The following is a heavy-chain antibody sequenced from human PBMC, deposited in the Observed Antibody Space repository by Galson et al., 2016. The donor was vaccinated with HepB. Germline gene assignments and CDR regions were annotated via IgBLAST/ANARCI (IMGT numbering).Heavy chain of an antibody. D-gene: IGHD3-16*01. J-gene: IGHJ3*02. CDR2: ISSSSATI. Sequence: SLRLSCAASGFSLSTYTMNWVRQAPGKGLEWVASISSSSATIYYVDSVKGRFAVSRDNAKNSVYLQMNSLRVEDTAVYYCARDGGIPGAAFDIWGQGTMVTVSS. CDR1: GFSLSTYT. V-gene: IGHV3-48*04. CDR3: ARDGGIPGAAFDI.